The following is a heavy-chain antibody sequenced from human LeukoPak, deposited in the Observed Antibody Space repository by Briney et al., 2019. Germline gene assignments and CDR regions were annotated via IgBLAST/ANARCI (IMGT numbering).Heavy chain of an antibody. D-gene: IGHD3-3*01. Sequence: GESLKISCKGSGYSFTSYWIGWVRQMPGKGLEWMGIIYPGDSDTRYSPSFQGQVTISADKSISTAYLQWSSLKASDTAMYYCARLPFWSGPKYYYYYMDVWGKGTTVTVSS. V-gene: IGHV5-51*01. J-gene: IGHJ6*03. CDR1: GYSFTSYW. CDR2: IYPGDSDT. CDR3: ARLPFWSGPKYYYYYMDV.